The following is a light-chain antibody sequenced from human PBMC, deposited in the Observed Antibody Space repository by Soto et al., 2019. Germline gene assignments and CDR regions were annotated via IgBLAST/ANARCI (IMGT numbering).Light chain of an antibody. CDR3: QQRSNWPFLT. Sequence: EIVLTQSPATLSLSPGERATLSCRASQSVSSYLAWYQQKPGQAPRLLIYDASNRATGIPARFSGSGSGTDFTHTISSLEPEDFAVYYCQQRSNWPFLTFGGGTKVEIK. CDR1: QSVSSY. V-gene: IGKV3-11*01. J-gene: IGKJ4*01. CDR2: DAS.